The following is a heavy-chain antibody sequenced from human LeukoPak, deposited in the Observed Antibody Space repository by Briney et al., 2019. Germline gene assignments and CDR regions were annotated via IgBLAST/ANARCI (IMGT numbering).Heavy chain of an antibody. D-gene: IGHD2-21*02. CDR2: INAGNGNT. J-gene: IGHJ4*02. V-gene: IGHV1-3*01. CDR3: ARGVYCGGDCYSAFDY. CDR1: GYSFTNHA. Sequence: ASVKVSCKASGYSFTNHAIHWVRQAPGQRLEWMGWINAGNGNTKYSQKFQGRVTITADESTSTAYMELSSLRSEDTAVYYCARGVYCGGDCYSAFDYWGQGTLVTVSS.